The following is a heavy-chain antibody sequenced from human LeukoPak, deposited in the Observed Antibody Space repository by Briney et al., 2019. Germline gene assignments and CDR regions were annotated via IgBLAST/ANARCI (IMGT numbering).Heavy chain of an antibody. CDR3: ARDITMVRDRPLVGMDV. D-gene: IGHD3-10*01. Sequence: GGSLRLSCAASGFTFSSYGMHWVRQAPGKGLEWVAVISYDGSNKYYADSVKGRFTISRDNSKNTLYLQMNSLRAEDTAVYFCARDITMVRDRPLVGMDVWGQGTTVTVSS. CDR2: ISYDGSNK. V-gene: IGHV3-30*03. J-gene: IGHJ6*02. CDR1: GFTFSSYG.